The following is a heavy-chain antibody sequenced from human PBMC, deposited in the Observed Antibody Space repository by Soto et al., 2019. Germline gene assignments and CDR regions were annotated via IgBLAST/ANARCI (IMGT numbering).Heavy chain of an antibody. D-gene: IGHD2-8*01. CDR3: AREHGASICTNGGCLKAPYHDYNRDI. CDR1: NYSISSGYY. Sequence: SETLSLTCAVSNYSISSGYYWGWSRQPPGEGLEWIGSIYRDGNTQYNPSLKSRVTISLDMSQNQFSLRLTPVTAADTAVYFCAREHGASICTNGGCLKAPYHDYNRDIWGQGTTVTGSS. J-gene: IGHJ6*02. V-gene: IGHV4-38-2*02. CDR2: IYRDGNT.